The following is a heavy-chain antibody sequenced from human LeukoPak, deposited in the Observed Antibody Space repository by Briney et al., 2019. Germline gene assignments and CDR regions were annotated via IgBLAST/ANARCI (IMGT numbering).Heavy chain of an antibody. V-gene: IGHV4-59*01. CDR1: AGSISSKY. Sequence: SETLSLTCTVSAGSISSKYRGWNRQPPGKGLEWIGNVYDSGSTNYNPSLKSRVTISVDTPKNQFSLKLSSVTAADTAVYYCARDTYYYGSGSPLVGFDHWGQGTLVTVSS. CDR3: ARDTYYYGSGSPLVGFDH. CDR2: VYDSGST. D-gene: IGHD3-10*01. J-gene: IGHJ4*02.